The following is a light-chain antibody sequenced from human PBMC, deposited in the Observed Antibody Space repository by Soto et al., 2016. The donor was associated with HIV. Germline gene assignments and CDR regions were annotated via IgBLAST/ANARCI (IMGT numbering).Light chain of an antibody. J-gene: IGLJ3*02. CDR2: KDT. CDR1: ALPKQY. CDR3: QSADSSGTYEGV. Sequence: SYELTQPPSVSVSPGQTARITCSGDALPKQYAYWYQQKPGQAPLRVIYKDTERPSGIPERFSGSSSGTTVMLTISGVQAEDEADYYCQSADSSGTYEGVFGGGTRLTVL. V-gene: IGLV3-25*03.